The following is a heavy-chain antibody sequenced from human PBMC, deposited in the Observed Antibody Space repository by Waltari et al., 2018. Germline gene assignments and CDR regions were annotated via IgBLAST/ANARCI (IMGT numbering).Heavy chain of an antibody. D-gene: IGHD4-17*01. CDR2: IYYSGST. J-gene: IGHJ4*02. V-gene: IGHV4-31*03. CDR3: ARVMIGDNEGYYFDY. CDR1: GGSISSGGYY. Sequence: QVQLQESGPGLVKPSQTLSLTCTVSGGSISSGGYYWSWIRQHPGKGLEWIGYIYYSGSTYYNPSLKSRVTISVDTSKNQFSLKLSSVTAADTAVYYCARVMIGDNEGYYFDYWGQGTLVTVSS.